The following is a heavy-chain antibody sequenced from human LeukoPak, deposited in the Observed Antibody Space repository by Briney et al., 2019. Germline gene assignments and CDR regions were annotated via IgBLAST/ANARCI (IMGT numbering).Heavy chain of an antibody. CDR3: AKDARSLHYYDSSAAFDY. CDR2: ISGSGGST. V-gene: IGHV3-23*01. Sequence: PGGSLRLSCAASGFTFSSYAMSWVRQAPGKGLERVSAISGSGGSTYYADSVKGRFTISRDNSKNTLYLQMNSLRAEDTAVYYCAKDARSLHYYDSSAAFDYWGQGTLVTVSS. D-gene: IGHD3-22*01. J-gene: IGHJ4*02. CDR1: GFTFSSYA.